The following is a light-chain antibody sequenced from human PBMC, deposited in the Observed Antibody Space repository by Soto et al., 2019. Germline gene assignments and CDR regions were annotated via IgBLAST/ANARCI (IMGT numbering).Light chain of an antibody. Sequence: DIPMTQSPSTLSASVGDRVTITCRASQSISIWLAWYQQKPGKAPNILIYDASTLVSGVPSRFSGSGSGTEFTLTISSLQPDDFATYYCQQYNNYFSWTFGQGTKVELK. CDR3: QQYNNYFSWT. CDR1: QSISIW. V-gene: IGKV1-5*01. CDR2: DAS. J-gene: IGKJ1*01.